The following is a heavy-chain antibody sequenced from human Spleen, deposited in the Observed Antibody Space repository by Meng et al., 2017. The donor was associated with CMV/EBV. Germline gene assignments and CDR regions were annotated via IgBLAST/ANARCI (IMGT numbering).Heavy chain of an antibody. D-gene: IGHD6-19*01. CDR2: IRYDGSNK. V-gene: IGHV3-30*02. CDR1: GFTFSSYG. CDR3: AREGRIAVAGKDY. J-gene: IGHJ4*02. Sequence: GGSLRLSCAASGFTFSSYGMHWVRQAPGKGLEWVAFIRYDGSNKYYVDSVKGRFTISRDNAKNSLYLQMNSLRAEDTAVYYCAREGRIAVAGKDYWGQGTLVTVSS.